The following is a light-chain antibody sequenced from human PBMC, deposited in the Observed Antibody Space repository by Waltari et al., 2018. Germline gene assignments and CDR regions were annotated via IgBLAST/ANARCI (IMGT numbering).Light chain of an antibody. CDR1: SSNIGSNT. CDR3: AAWDDSLSGPV. CDR2: NNN. J-gene: IGLJ2*01. V-gene: IGLV1-44*01. Sequence: QSVLTQPPSASGAPGQRVTISCSGTSSNIGSNTVTWYQQIPGTAPGLLIYNNNQRPAGAPDRISGSKSGTSASLAISGLQSEDEADYYCAAWDDSLSGPVFGGGTKLTVL.